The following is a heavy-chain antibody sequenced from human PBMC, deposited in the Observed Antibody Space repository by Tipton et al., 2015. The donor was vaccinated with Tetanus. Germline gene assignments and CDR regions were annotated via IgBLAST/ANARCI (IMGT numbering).Heavy chain of an antibody. V-gene: IGHV4-61*05. CDR3: ARGAYSYDSSGYYYLLDP. J-gene: IGHJ5*02. CDR1: GGSISGSSFY. Sequence: TLSLTCTVSGGSISGSSFYWDWIRQSPGKGLEWIGYIYYSGSTNYNPSLKSRVTISVDTSKNQFSLKLSSVTAADTAVYYCARGAYSYDSSGYYYLLDPWGQGTLVTVSS. D-gene: IGHD3-22*01. CDR2: IYYSGST.